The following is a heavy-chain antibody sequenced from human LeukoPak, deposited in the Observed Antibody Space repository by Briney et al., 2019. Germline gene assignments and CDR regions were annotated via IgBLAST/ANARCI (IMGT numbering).Heavy chain of an antibody. Sequence: PSETLSLTCTFSGGSFSPAHWSWIRQPPGKGLEWIGVICDNGNTDYNPSLKSRVTISVDTSKNQFSLKLSSVTAADTAVCYCARRGYSSGWYGGYFDYWGQGTLVTVSS. D-gene: IGHD6-19*01. CDR2: ICDNGNT. CDR3: ARRGYSSGWYGGYFDY. V-gene: IGHV4-59*08. J-gene: IGHJ4*02. CDR1: GGSFSPAH.